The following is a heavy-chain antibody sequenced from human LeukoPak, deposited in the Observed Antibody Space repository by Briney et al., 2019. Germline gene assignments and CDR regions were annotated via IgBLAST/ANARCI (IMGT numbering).Heavy chain of an antibody. CDR1: GYIFSSYW. V-gene: IGHV3-74*03. CDR2: ISSDGTGT. J-gene: IGHJ3*02. Sequence: GGSLSLSCAASGYIFSSYWMHWVRQAPGKGPVWVSRISSDGTGTMYADSVKGRFTISRDNTKSTLYLQMNSLRAEDTAVYYCAKHPAFDIWGQGTMVTVSS. CDR3: AKHPAFDI.